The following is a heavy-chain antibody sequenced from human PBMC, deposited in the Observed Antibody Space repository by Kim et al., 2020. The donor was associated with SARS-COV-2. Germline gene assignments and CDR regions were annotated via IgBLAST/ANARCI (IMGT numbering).Heavy chain of an antibody. D-gene: IGHD6-19*01. Sequence: TPRLTGRVTIAGTTSKNQCSLKLSAVTAADTAVYYCARGYSSGWYRLDYWGQGTLVTVSS. V-gene: IGHV4-34*01. CDR3: ARGYSSGWYRLDY. J-gene: IGHJ4*02.